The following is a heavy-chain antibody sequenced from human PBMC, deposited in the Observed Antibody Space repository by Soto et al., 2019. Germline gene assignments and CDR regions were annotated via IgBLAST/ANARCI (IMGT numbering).Heavy chain of an antibody. D-gene: IGHD5-12*01. Sequence: QVQLVQSGAEVKKSGASVKVSCKASGYTFTNYYIQWMRQAPGQGLEWMGIINPSGGSTSYAQRFQGRVTMTRDTSTSTVYMELSSLRSEDTAVYYCATDSGYDYEPYYFDYWGQGTLVTVSS. V-gene: IGHV1-46*01. J-gene: IGHJ4*02. CDR2: INPSGGST. CDR3: ATDSGYDYEPYYFDY. CDR1: GYTFTNYY.